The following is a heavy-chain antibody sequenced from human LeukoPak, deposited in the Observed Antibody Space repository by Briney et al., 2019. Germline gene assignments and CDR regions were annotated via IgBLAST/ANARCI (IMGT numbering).Heavy chain of an antibody. CDR3: ARDHVVGGVYDIGLAFDY. V-gene: IGHV7-4-1*02. D-gene: IGHD3-16*01. CDR2: INTNTGNP. J-gene: IGHJ4*02. CDR1: GYTFTSYA. Sequence: ASVKVSCKASGYTFTSYAMNWVRQAPGQGLEWMGWINTNTGNPTYAQRFTGRFGFSLDTSVSTAYLQISSLKAEDTAVYYCARDHVVGGVYDIGLAFDYWDQGTLVTVSS.